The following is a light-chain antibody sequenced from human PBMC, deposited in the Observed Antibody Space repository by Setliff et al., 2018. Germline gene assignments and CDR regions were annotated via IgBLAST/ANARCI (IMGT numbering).Light chain of an antibody. J-gene: IGLJ1*01. CDR1: SSDVGAYDY. Sequence: QSALAQPASVSGSPGQSVTVSCTGTSSDVGAYDYVSWYQQHPGKAPKLIIFGVSDRPSGVSNRFSGSKSGNTASLTISGLQAEDEADYYCYSYTITSTLLFGTGTKGTVL. CDR2: GVS. V-gene: IGLV2-14*03. CDR3: YSYTITSTLL.